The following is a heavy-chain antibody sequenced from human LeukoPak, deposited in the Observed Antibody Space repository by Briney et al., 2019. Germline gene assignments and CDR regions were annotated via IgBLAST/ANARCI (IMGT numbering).Heavy chain of an antibody. D-gene: IGHD5-12*01. J-gene: IGHJ5*02. CDR2: INTNTGNP. Sequence: ASVKVSCKASGYTFTSYAVNWVRQAPGQGLEWMGWINTNTGNPTYAQGFTGRFVFSLDTSVSTAYLQISSLKAEDTAVYYCARESPPGGYDSSINWFDPWGQGTLVTVSS. CDR1: GYTFTSYA. CDR3: ARESPPGGYDSSINWFDP. V-gene: IGHV7-4-1*02.